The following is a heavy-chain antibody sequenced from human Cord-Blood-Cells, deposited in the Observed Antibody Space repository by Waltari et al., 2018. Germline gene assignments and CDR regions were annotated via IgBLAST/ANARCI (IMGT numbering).Heavy chain of an antibody. Sequence: QVQLVQSGAEVKKPGASVKVSCKASGYNFTSYDINWVRQATGQGLEWVGWMNPNSGNTGYAQKFQGRVTMTRNTSISTAYMELSSLRSEDTAVYYCAMHERGYSYGYYYYYGMDVWGQGTTVTVSS. CDR2: MNPNSGNT. CDR3: AMHERGYSYGYYYYYGMDV. D-gene: IGHD5-18*01. V-gene: IGHV1-8*01. J-gene: IGHJ6*02. CDR1: GYNFTSYD.